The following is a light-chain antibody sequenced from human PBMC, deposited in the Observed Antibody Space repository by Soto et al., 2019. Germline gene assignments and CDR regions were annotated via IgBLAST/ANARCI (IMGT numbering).Light chain of an antibody. Sequence: EIGLTQSPGTLSSSPGERATLSCRASQTISTMNLAWYQQKPGQAPRLLINGTSNRATGIPDRFRGSGSGTDFTLTISRLEPEDFVVYYCHQYGSLPLTFGGGAKVEIK. CDR2: GTS. CDR1: QTISTMN. J-gene: IGKJ4*01. V-gene: IGKV3-20*01. CDR3: HQYGSLPLT.